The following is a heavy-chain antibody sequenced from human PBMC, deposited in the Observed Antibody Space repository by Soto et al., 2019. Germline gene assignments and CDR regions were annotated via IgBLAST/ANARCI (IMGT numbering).Heavy chain of an antibody. V-gene: IGHV4-34*01. CDR2: MSHSGST. J-gene: IGHJ4*02. D-gene: IGHD3-22*01. Sequence: QVQLQQWGAGLLKPSETLSLRCVVNSGSFSGYYWTWIRQAPGKGLEWIGEMSHSGSTNYNPSLMSRVTMSADTSKKQFSLRLSSVTAADTALYFCARGYESSRRYLPLPDYWGQGTLVTVSS. CDR3: ARGYESSRRYLPLPDY. CDR1: SGSFSGYY.